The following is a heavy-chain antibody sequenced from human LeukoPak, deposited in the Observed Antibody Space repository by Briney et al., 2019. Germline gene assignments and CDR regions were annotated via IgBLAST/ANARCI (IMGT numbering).Heavy chain of an antibody. CDR2: ISYDGSNK. Sequence: GGSLRLSCAASGFTFSSYAMHWVRQAPGKGLEWVAVISYDGSNKYYADSVKGRFTISRDNSKNTLYLQMNSLRAKDTAVYYCARAPAYYYYMDVWGKGTTVTVSS. CDR3: ARAPAYYYYMDV. CDR1: GFTFSSYA. V-gene: IGHV3-30*01. J-gene: IGHJ6*03.